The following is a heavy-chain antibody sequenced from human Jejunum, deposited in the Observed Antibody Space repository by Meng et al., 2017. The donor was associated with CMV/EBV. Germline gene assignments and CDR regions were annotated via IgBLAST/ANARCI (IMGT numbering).Heavy chain of an antibody. CDR2: IEHDGSNK. Sequence: VELEDSGGGVVRPGGSLRLSCAASGFTFSNYGIHWVRQAPGKGLEWVAFIEHDGSNKYYADSVKGRFTISRDNSKNTLCLQMNSLRVEDTAVYYCAKDVGYWGQGTLVTVSS. CDR1: GFTFSNYG. J-gene: IGHJ4*02. V-gene: IGHV3-30*02. CDR3: AKDVGY. D-gene: IGHD1-26*01.